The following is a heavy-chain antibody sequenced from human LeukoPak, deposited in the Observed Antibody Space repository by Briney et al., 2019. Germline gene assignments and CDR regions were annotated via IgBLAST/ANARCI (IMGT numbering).Heavy chain of an antibody. Sequence: SETLSLTCTVSGGSISTSNYYWGWIRQPPGKGLEWIGTIYYSGTAYYNPSLESRVTISEDTSKNQFSLMLRSVTAADTAVYFCARQASDYFYYYMDVWGKGTTVTVSS. J-gene: IGHJ6*03. V-gene: IGHV4-39*01. CDR3: ARQASDYFYYYMDV. CDR2: IYYSGTA. CDR1: GGSISTSNYY.